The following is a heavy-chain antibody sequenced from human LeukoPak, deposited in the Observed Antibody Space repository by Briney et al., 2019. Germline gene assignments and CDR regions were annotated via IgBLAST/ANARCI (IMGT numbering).Heavy chain of an antibody. Sequence: GGSLRLSCAASGFTFSSYSMNWVRQAPGKGLEWVSVIYSGGSTYYADSVKGRFTISRDNSKSTLYIQMNSLRAEDTAVYYCARARPKNMVRGLIMRRESRYYFDYWGQGTLVTVSS. V-gene: IGHV3-53*01. CDR1: GFTFSSYS. D-gene: IGHD3-10*01. J-gene: IGHJ4*02. CDR3: ARARPKNMVRGLIMRRESRYYFDY. CDR2: IYSGGST.